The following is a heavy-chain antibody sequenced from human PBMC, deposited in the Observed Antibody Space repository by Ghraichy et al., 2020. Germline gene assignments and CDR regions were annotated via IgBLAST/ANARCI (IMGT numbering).Heavy chain of an antibody. CDR1: GFTFSNYW. D-gene: IGHD5/OR15-5a*01. CDR3: ARGPLVVSTTPNDY. CDR2: VKKDESET. V-gene: IGHV3-7*03. J-gene: IGHJ4*02. Sequence: LSLTCAASGFTFSNYWMSWVRQAPGKGPEWVANVKKDESETYYGDAVRGRFIISRDNAKNSLYLQMNSLRVEDTAVYYCARGPLVVSTTPNDYWGQGSLVTVSS.